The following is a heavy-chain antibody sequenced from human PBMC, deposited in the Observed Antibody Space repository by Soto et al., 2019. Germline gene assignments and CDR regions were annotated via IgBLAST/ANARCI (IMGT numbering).Heavy chain of an antibody. Sequence: GSLRLSCAASGFTFSSYAMSWVRQAPGKGLEWVSAISGSGGSTYYADSVKGRFTISRDNSKNTLYLQMNSLRAEDTAVYYCAKGTTSDYDFWSGYYYYYYYYMDVWGKGTTVTVSS. J-gene: IGHJ6*03. CDR3: AKGTTSDYDFWSGYYYYYYYYMDV. CDR1: GFTFSSYA. D-gene: IGHD3-3*01. CDR2: ISGSGGST. V-gene: IGHV3-23*01.